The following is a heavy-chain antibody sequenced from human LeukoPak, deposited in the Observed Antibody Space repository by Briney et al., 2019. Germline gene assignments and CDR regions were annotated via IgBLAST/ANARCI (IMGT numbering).Heavy chain of an antibody. Sequence: GGSLRLSCAASGFTFSSYAMHWVRQAPGEGLEWVAVISYDGSNKYYADSVKGRFTISRDNSKNTLYLQMNSLRAEDTAVYYCARDNPLFSGEDAFDIWGQGTMVTVSS. J-gene: IGHJ3*02. D-gene: IGHD5-12*01. CDR1: GFTFSSYA. CDR3: ARDNPLFSGEDAFDI. V-gene: IGHV3-30-3*01. CDR2: ISYDGSNK.